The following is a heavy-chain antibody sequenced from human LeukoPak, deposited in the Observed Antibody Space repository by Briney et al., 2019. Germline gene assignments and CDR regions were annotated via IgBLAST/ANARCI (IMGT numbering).Heavy chain of an antibody. CDR3: ARDLVGATLDAFDI. Sequence: GGSLRLSCAASGFTFSSYSMNWVRQAPGKGLEWVSSISSSSSYIYYADSVKGRFTISRDNAKNSLYLQMNSLRAEDTAVYYCARDLVGATLDAFDIWGQGTMVTVSS. D-gene: IGHD1-26*01. CDR2: ISSSSSYI. J-gene: IGHJ3*02. CDR1: GFTFSSYS. V-gene: IGHV3-21*04.